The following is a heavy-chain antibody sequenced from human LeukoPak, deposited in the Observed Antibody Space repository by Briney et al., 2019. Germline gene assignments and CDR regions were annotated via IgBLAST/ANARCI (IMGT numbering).Heavy chain of an antibody. CDR1: GGSISSYY. D-gene: IGHD2-15*01. Sequence: SETLSLTCTVSGGSISSYYWSWIRHPPGNGLEWVGYISYSGSTNYNRSLKSRVTTSVDTAKNQFSLKLSSVTAADTAVYYCARVLCGGGGSCYSAYWGQGTLVTVSS. J-gene: IGHJ4*02. CDR3: ARVLCGGGGSCYSAY. V-gene: IGHV4-59*01. CDR2: ISYSGST.